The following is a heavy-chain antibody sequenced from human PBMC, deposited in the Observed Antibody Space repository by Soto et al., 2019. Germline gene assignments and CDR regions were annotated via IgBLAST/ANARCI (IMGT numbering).Heavy chain of an antibody. V-gene: IGHV3-23*01. Sequence: PGGSLRLSCAVSRYNFGAYAMSWVRQAPGKGLEWVSGITGSGDNTYYANSVKGRFTISRDNSKNTVFLQMSSLRAEDTAVYYCTSPGIPVAHFLDYWGQGTLVTVSS. CDR2: ITGSGDNT. CDR1: RYNFGAYA. D-gene: IGHD6-19*01. CDR3: TSPGIPVAHFLDY. J-gene: IGHJ4*02.